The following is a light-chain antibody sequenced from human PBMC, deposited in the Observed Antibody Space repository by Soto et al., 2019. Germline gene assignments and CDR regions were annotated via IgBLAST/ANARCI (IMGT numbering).Light chain of an antibody. J-gene: IGKJ1*01. Sequence: EIMMTQSPATLSVVRGERATLSCMASQSASSTSAWYQHNPGQAPRLLAYGASARATGIPARFSVSASGTEFTPTLTSLQPEDFAVYHCQQYYNWHPAFGQGTKVDVK. CDR2: GAS. V-gene: IGKV3-15*01. CDR1: QSASST. CDR3: QQYYNWHPA.